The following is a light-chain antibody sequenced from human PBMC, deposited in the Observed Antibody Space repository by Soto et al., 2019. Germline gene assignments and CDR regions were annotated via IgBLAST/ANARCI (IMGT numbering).Light chain of an antibody. V-gene: IGKV1-39*01. J-gene: IGKJ5*01. CDR2: AAS. Sequence: DIQMTQSPSSLSASVGDRVTITCRASPSISYLLSWYQQKPGQAPKLLIYAASILQSGVPSRFSGSGSGSDFTLTISSLQPEDCATYYCQQAHGTFGQGTRLDIK. CDR3: QQAHGT. CDR1: PSISYL.